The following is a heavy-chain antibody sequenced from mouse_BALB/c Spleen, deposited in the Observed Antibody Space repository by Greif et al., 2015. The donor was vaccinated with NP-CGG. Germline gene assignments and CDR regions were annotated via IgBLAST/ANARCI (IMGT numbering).Heavy chain of an antibody. CDR3: AREGTGDAMDY. V-gene: IGHV14-3*02. CDR2: IDPANGNT. Sequence: VQLQQSGAELVKPGASVKLSCTASGFNIKDTYMHWVKQRPEQGLEWIGRIDPANGNTKYDPKFQGKATITADTSSNTASLRLSSLTSEDTAVYYCAREGTGDAMDYWGQGTSVTVSS. D-gene: IGHD3-3*01. J-gene: IGHJ4*01. CDR1: GFNIKDTY.